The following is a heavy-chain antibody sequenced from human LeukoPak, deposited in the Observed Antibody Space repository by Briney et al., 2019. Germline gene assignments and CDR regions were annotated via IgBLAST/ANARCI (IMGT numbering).Heavy chain of an antibody. V-gene: IGHV4-4*07. Sequence: PSETLSLTCTVSGGSISSYYWSWIRQPAGKGLEWIGRIYSSGSTNYNPSLKSRVTMSVDTSKNQFSLKLTSLTAADTAVYYCARVSPAGKFDYWGQGTLVTVSS. CDR1: GGSISSYY. J-gene: IGHJ4*02. CDR3: ARVSPAGKFDY. D-gene: IGHD2-2*01. CDR2: IYSSGST.